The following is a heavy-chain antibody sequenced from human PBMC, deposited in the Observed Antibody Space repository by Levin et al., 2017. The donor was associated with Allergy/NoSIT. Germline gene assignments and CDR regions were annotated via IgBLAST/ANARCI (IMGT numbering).Heavy chain of an antibody. V-gene: IGHV5-10-1*01. D-gene: IGHD6-19*01. J-gene: IGHJ4*02. CDR1: GYSFTSYW. Sequence: GGSLRLSCKGSGYSFTSYWISWVRQMPGKGLEWMGRIDPSDYYTNYSPSFQGHVTISADKSISTAYLQWSSLKASDTAMYYCASSVLGSSGWEVDYWGQGTLVTVSS. CDR2: IDPSDYYT. CDR3: ASSVLGSSGWEVDY.